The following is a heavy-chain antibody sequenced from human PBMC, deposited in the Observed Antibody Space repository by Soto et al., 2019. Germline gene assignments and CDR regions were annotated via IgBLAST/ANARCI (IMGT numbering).Heavy chain of an antibody. Sequence: EVQLVESGGGLVQPGGSLRLSCAASGFAFSSYWMQWVRQPPGKGLVWVSRISSDGRNTTYADPVKGRFTISRDNAKNTLHMQMASLTDDDPAVYYCIKDSTLPGVGGYRWGQGTLVTVSS. J-gene: IGHJ5*02. CDR2: ISSDGRNT. CDR1: GFAFSSYW. D-gene: IGHD3-10*01. CDR3: IKDSTLPGVGGYR. V-gene: IGHV3-74*03.